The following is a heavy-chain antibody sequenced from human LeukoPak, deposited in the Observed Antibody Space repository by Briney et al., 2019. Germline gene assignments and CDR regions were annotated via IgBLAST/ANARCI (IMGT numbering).Heavy chain of an antibody. D-gene: IGHD3-16*02. V-gene: IGHV3-7*01. CDR3: AREEHDYVWGSYRYYYYYGIDV. Sequence: GGSLRLSCAASGFTFSSYWMNWARQAPGKGLEWVASINHNGNVNYYVDSVKGRFTISRDNSKDTLYLQMDSLRAEDTALYYCAREEHDYVWGSYRYYYYYGIDVWGQGTTVTVSS. CDR1: GFTFSSYW. J-gene: IGHJ6*02. CDR2: INHNGNVN.